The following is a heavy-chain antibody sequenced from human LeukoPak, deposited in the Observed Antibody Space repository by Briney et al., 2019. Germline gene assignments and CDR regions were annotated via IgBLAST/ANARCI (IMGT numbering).Heavy chain of an antibody. CDR1: GFTFSSYG. CDR2: ISGSGGGT. V-gene: IGHV3-23*01. D-gene: IGHD3-16*01. CDR3: AKGGDYVDV. Sequence: GGSLRLSCAATGFTFSSYGMSWVRQAPGKGLEWVSGISGSGGGTYYADSVRGRFTISRDNSKNALYPQMNNLRADDTAVYYCAKGGDYVDVWGKGTTVIISS. J-gene: IGHJ6*03.